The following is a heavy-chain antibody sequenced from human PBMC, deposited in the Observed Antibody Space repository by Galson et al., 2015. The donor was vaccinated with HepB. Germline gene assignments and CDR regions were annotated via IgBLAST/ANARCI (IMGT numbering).Heavy chain of an antibody. V-gene: IGHV4-39*01. J-gene: IGHJ6*02. CDR1: GGSISSSSYY. Sequence: SETLSLTCTVSGGSISSSSYYWGWIRQPPGKGLEWIGSIYYSGSTYYNPSLKSRGTISVDTSKNQFSLKLSSVTAADTAVYYCARHVRYSSGWYGDYYYYYGMDVWGQGTTVTVSS. CDR3: ARHVRYSSGWYGDYYYYYGMDV. D-gene: IGHD6-19*01. CDR2: IYYSGST.